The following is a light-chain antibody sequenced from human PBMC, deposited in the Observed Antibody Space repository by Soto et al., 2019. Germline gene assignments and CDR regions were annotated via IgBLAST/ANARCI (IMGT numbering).Light chain of an antibody. V-gene: IGKV1-39*01. CDR2: AAS. Sequence: DIQMTQSPSSLSASVGDRVTITCRASQNINDFLSWYQQKPGKAHKLLIYAASRLQSGVPSTFSGSGSGPDFTLTISSLQPEDFATYDCQQGFSTPHTVGQGTKVEI. CDR3: QQGFSTPHT. J-gene: IGKJ2*01. CDR1: QNINDF.